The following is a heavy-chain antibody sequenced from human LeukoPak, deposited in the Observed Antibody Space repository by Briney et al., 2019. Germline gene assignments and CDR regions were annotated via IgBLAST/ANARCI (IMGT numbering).Heavy chain of an antibody. D-gene: IGHD3-10*02. Sequence: PGGSLRLSCAASGFTFSSYAMHWVRQAPGKGLEWVAVISYDGSNKYYADSVKGRFTIPRDNSKNTLYLQMNSLRAEDTAVYYCAELGITMIGGVWSKGTTVTISS. CDR2: ISYDGSNK. J-gene: IGHJ6*04. CDR1: GFTFSSYA. V-gene: IGHV3-30*04. CDR3: AELGITMIGGV.